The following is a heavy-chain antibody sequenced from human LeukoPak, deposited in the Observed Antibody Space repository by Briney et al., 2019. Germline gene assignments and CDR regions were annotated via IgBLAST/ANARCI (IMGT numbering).Heavy chain of an antibody. CDR2: IYTSGST. V-gene: IGHV4-4*07. CDR3: ARGGGCSGGSCYSGPPEY. J-gene: IGHJ4*02. D-gene: IGHD2-15*01. CDR1: GGSISSYY. Sequence: PSETLSLTCTVSGGSISSYYWSWIRQPAGKGLEWIGRIYTSGSTNYNPSLKSRVTMSVDTSKNQFSLKLRSVTAADTAVYYCARGGGCSGGSCYSGPPEYWGQGTLVTVSS.